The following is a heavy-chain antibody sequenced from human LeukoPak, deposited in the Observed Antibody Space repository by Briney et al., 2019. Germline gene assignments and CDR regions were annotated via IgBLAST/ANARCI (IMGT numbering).Heavy chain of an antibody. CDR2: INGGGGT. J-gene: IGHJ4*02. CDR3: ARTRILDY. CDR1: GFTFNNAG. V-gene: IGHV3-23*01. Sequence: PGGTLRLSCAASGFTFNNAGMSWVRQAPGKGLEWVSGINGGGGTYYADSVKGRFTISRDNSKNTLYLHMNSLRAEDTAVYYCARTRILDYWGQGTLVTVSS. D-gene: IGHD2-15*01.